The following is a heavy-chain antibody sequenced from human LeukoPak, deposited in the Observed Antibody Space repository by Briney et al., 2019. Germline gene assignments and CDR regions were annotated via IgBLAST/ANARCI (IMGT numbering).Heavy chain of an antibody. CDR1: GFTFSSYA. CDR2: ISVSGGST. V-gene: IGHV3-23*01. J-gene: IGHJ4*02. Sequence: PGGSLRLSCAASGFTFSSYAMSWDRQAPGEGLEWVSAISVSGGSTYYADSVKGRFTISRDNSKNTLYLQMNSLRAEDTAVYYCAKSYCGGDCYPDYWGQGTLVTVSS. CDR3: AKSYCGGDCYPDY. D-gene: IGHD2-21*02.